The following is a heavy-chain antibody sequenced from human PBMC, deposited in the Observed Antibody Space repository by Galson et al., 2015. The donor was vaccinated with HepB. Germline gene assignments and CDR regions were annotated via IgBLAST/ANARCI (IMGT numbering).Heavy chain of an antibody. Sequence: SVKVSCKASGYDFNKYGLSWVRQAPGQGLEWMGWVSGYDGSANYAPKFQGRVTMTTEASTGTAFMEMRSLRSDDTAVYYGARDSCLELQLNNYYSYGMDVWGQGTAVVVS. J-gene: IGHJ6*02. D-gene: IGHD1-7*01. CDR3: ARDSCLELQLNNYYSYGMDV. CDR1: GYDFNKYG. CDR2: VSGYDGSA. V-gene: IGHV1-18*01.